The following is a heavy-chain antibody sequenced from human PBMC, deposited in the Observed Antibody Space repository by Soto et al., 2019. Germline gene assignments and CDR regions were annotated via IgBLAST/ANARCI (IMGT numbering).Heavy chain of an antibody. CDR3: ARDGTLYDSSGYYYLY. Sequence: SVKVSCKASGGTFSRYAIGWVRQAPGQGLEWMGGIIPLFGKANYAQKFQGRVTITADESTSTAYMELSSLRSEDTAVYYCARDGTLYDSSGYYYLYWGQGTLVTVSS. CDR1: GGTFSRYA. V-gene: IGHV1-69*13. J-gene: IGHJ4*02. CDR2: IIPLFGKA. D-gene: IGHD3-22*01.